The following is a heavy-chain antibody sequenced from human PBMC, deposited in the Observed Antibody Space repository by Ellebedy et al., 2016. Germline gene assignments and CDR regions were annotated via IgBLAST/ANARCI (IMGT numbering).Heavy chain of an antibody. CDR2: ISSSSSTI. D-gene: IGHD2-21*02. J-gene: IGHJ3*02. V-gene: IGHV3-48*02. CDR3: ARVGIVVVTAIPGDAFDI. Sequence: GGSLRLSCAASGFTFSSYSMNWVRQAPGKGLEWVSYISSSSSTIYYADSVKGRFTISRDNAKNSLYLQMNSLRDEDTAVYYCARVGIVVVTAIPGDAFDIWGQGTMVTVSS. CDR1: GFTFSSYS.